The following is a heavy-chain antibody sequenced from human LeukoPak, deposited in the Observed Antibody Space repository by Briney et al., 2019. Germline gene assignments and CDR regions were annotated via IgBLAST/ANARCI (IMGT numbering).Heavy chain of an antibody. Sequence: PSETLSLTCTVSGGSLSNYYWNCIRAPPGKGLEWSGRIYTSGSTYHNPSLKSRVTMSVDTSKNHFSLKLTSVTAADTAMYYCARATRMPDFDCWGQGTLVTVSS. D-gene: IGHD2-2*01. CDR3: ARATRMPDFDC. J-gene: IGHJ4*02. V-gene: IGHV4-4*07. CDR2: IYTSGST. CDR1: GGSLSNYY.